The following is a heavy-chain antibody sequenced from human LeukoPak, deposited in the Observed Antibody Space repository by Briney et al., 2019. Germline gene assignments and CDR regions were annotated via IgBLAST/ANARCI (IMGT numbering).Heavy chain of an antibody. V-gene: IGHV5-51*01. CDR1: RYSFTSYW. Sequence: GESLKISCKGSRYSFTSYWIGWVRQMPGKGLEWMGIIYPGDSDTRYSPSFQGQVTISADKSISTAYLQWSSLKASDTAMYYCARTYYDFWSGSMNWFDPWGQGTLVTVSS. D-gene: IGHD3-3*01. J-gene: IGHJ5*02. CDR2: IYPGDSDT. CDR3: ARTYYDFWSGSMNWFDP.